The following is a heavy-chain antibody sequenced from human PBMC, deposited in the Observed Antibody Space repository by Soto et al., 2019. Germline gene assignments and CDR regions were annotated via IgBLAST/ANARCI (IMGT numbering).Heavy chain of an antibody. J-gene: IGHJ4*02. V-gene: IGHV4-34*01. CDR3: ARAPKVSGSSQTRPDF. CDR1: SGSFSGYY. Sequence: SETLSLTCSIYSGSFSGYYWSWIRQPPGKGLEWIGEISQSGHTNYSPSLKSRVSISIDTSKKQFSLNLASVSAADTAVYYCARAPKVSGSSQTRPDFWGQGTLVTVSS. D-gene: IGHD6-6*01. CDR2: ISQSGHT.